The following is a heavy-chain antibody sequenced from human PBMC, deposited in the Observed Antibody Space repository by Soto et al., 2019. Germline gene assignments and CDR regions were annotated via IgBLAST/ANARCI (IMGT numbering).Heavy chain of an antibody. CDR2: MNPNSGNT. CDR1: GYTFTSYD. V-gene: IGHV1-8*01. Sequence: ASVKVSCKASGYTFTSYDISWVRQATGQGLEWMGWMNPNSGNTGYAQKFQGRVTMTRNTSISTAYMELSSLRSEDTAVYYCARGIGVVPTYYYGMDVWGQGTTVTVSS. J-gene: IGHJ6*02. CDR3: ARGIGVVPTYYYGMDV. D-gene: IGHD2-2*01.